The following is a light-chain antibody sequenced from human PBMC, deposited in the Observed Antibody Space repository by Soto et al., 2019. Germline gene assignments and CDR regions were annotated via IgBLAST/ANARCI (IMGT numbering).Light chain of an antibody. CDR1: QTIGSW. CDR3: QEYKSYSPYT. Sequence: DIQLTQFPSTLSASIGDRVTITCRATQTIGSWLAWYQQKPGKAPKLLNYRPSSLETGVPSRFSGSGSGTEFTLTISSLQPDDFASYYCQEYKSYSPYTFGQGTRLEIK. J-gene: IGKJ2*01. CDR2: RPS. V-gene: IGKV1-5*03.